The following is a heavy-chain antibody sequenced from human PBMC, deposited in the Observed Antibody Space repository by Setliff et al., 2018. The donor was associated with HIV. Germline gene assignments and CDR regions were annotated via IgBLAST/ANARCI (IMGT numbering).Heavy chain of an antibody. D-gene: IGHD3-22*01. CDR1: GFGFSGSA. CDR3: AKDRGSGYPNWFDP. V-gene: IGHV3-73*01. CDR2: IRTKANSYAT. Sequence: GGSLRLSCAASGFGFSGSAMHWVRQASGKGLEWVGHIRTKANSYATVYAASVKGRFTISRDDAKNTAYLQMSSLRAEDTAVYYCAKDRGSGYPNWFDPWGQGTLVTVSS. J-gene: IGHJ5*02.